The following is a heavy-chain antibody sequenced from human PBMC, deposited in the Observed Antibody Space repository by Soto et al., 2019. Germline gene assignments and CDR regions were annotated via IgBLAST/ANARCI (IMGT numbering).Heavy chain of an antibody. D-gene: IGHD3-22*01. CDR2: IKSKTDGGTT. CDR1: GFTFSNAW. J-gene: IGHJ3*02. V-gene: IGHV3-15*07. Sequence: PGGSLRLSCAASGFTFSNAWMNWVRQAPGKGLEWVGRIKSKTDGGTTDYAAPVKGRFTISRDDSKNTLYLQMNSPKTEDTAVYYCTTDLGATMIVVWAPYVFAIWGQGTMVTVSS. CDR3: TTDLGATMIVVWAPYVFAI.